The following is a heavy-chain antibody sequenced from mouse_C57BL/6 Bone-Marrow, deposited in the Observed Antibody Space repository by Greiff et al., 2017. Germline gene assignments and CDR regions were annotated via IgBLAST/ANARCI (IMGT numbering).Heavy chain of an antibody. D-gene: IGHD2-5*01. V-gene: IGHV5-12*01. CDR3: ARTYSNYAMDY. CDR1: GFTFSDYY. J-gene: IGHJ4*01. Sequence: EVQVVESGGGLVQPGGSLKLSCAASGFTFSDYYMYWVRQTPEKRLEWVAYISNGGGSTYYPDTVKGRFTISRDYAKNTLYLQMSRLKSEDTAMYYCARTYSNYAMDYWGQGTSVTVSS. CDR2: ISNGGGST.